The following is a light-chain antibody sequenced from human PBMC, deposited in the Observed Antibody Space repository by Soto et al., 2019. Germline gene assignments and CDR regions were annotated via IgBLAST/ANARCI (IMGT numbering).Light chain of an antibody. CDR1: QDISNY. J-gene: IGKJ1*01. Sequence: DIQMTQSPSSLSASVGDRVTITCQASQDISNYLNWYQQKPGKASKLLIYDASNLETGVQSRFSGSGSGTDFTLTISSLQPEDFATYFCLQDYNYPRTFGQGTKVDIK. CDR2: DAS. V-gene: IGKV1-33*01. CDR3: LQDYNYPRT.